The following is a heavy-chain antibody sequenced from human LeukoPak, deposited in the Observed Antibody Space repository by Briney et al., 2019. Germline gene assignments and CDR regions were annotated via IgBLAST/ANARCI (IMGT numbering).Heavy chain of an antibody. Sequence: GGSLRLSCAASGFTFGDFPMTWVRQAPGKGLEWGGYIRAKAYGGTTEYAASVKGRFDISRDDSKRIAYLQMDRLRTDDTAVYYCTRGSGRFEFWGQGALVTVSS. CDR1: GFTFGDFP. CDR2: IRAKAYGGTT. CDR3: TRGSGRFEF. V-gene: IGHV3-49*04. D-gene: IGHD2-15*01. J-gene: IGHJ4*02.